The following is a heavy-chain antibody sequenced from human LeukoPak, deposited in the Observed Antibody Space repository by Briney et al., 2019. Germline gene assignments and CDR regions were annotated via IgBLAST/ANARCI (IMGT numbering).Heavy chain of an antibody. D-gene: IGHD2-2*01. Sequence: VASVKVSCKASGYTFPNYGVTWVRQAPGQGLEWMGWISPYNGNTNYAQKLQGRVTMTTDTSTSTAYMELRSLRSDDTAVYYCARDSGGYCSSTSCYDFDYWGQGTLVTVSS. V-gene: IGHV1-18*01. CDR2: ISPYNGNT. J-gene: IGHJ4*02. CDR1: GYTFPNYG. CDR3: ARDSGGYCSSTSCYDFDY.